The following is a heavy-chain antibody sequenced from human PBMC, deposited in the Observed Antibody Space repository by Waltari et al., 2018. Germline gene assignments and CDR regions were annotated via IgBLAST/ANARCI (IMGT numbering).Heavy chain of an antibody. CDR3: AADGVGVLPGDAFDI. D-gene: IGHD1-26*01. J-gene: IGHJ3*02. Sequence: EVQLVEPGGTLVQPGGHLQLSCVAPVCDFNAHRLSWVRQAPGKGLEWISYITGSSDSTNYADSVQGRFIVSRDNAQNALYLQMTGLRAEDTAIYYCAADGVGVLPGDAFDIWGQGTMVTVSS. CDR1: VCDFNAHR. V-gene: IGHV3-48*04. CDR2: ITGSSDST.